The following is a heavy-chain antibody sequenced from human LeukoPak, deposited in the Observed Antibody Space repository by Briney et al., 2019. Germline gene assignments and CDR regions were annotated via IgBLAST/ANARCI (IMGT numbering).Heavy chain of an antibody. Sequence: PGGSLRLSCAASGFDIYNDWMSWVRQAPGRGLEWVGRIKSESAGGTIDYAAPVNGRFIISRDDSKNTLYLQMNSLKTEDTAMYYCTLIKGWGSGTYYLDYWGQGTLVTVSS. D-gene: IGHD3-10*01. J-gene: IGHJ4*02. V-gene: IGHV3-15*01. CDR1: GFDIYNDW. CDR3: TLIKGWGSGTYYLDY. CDR2: IKSESAGGTI.